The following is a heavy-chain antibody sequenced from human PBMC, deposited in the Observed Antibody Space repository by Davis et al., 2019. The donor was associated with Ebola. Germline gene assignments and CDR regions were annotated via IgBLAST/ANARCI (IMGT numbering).Heavy chain of an antibody. CDR2: ITGSADTT. V-gene: IGHV3-23*01. CDR3: ARDLRAIGMDV. Sequence: GGSLRLSCTASGFTFSSYAMNWVRQAPGKGLEWVSAITGSADTTYYADSMKGRFTISRDNSKDTLYLQMNSLRAEDTAVYYCARDLRAIGMDVWGQGTTVTVSS. D-gene: IGHD5/OR15-5a*01. CDR1: GFTFSSYA. J-gene: IGHJ6*02.